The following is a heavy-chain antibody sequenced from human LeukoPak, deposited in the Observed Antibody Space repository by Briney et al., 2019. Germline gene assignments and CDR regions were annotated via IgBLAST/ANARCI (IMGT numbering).Heavy chain of an antibody. CDR1: GFTFSSYG. J-gene: IGHJ4*02. CDR2: IRYDGSNK. CDR3: AKEARAAVFGVVMDFDY. Sequence: PGGSLRLSCAASGFTFSSYGMHWVRQAPGKGLEWVAFIRYDGSNKYYADSVKGRFTISRDNSKNTLYLQMNSLRAEDTAVYYCAKEARAAVFGVVMDFDYWGQGTLVTVSS. V-gene: IGHV3-30*02. D-gene: IGHD3-3*01.